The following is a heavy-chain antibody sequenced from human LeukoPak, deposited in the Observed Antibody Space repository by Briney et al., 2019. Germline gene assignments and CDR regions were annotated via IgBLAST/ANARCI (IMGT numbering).Heavy chain of an antibody. CDR2: IYYSGST. CDR3: ARGYYDSSGYDY. Sequence: PSETLSLTYTVSGGSISSYYWSWIRQPPGKGLEWIGYIYYSGSTNYNPSLKSRVTISVGTSKNQFSLKLSSVTAADTAVYYCARGYYDSSGYDYWGQGTLVTVSS. D-gene: IGHD3-22*01. J-gene: IGHJ4*02. V-gene: IGHV4-59*08. CDR1: GGSISSYY.